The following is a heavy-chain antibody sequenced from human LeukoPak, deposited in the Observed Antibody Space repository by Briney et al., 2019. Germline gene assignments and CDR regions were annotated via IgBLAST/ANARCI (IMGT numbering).Heavy chain of an antibody. D-gene: IGHD4-11*01. Sequence: GGSLRLSCAASGFTFSSYWMHWVRQAPGKGLVWVSRINSDGSRTTDADSVKGRFTISRDNAKNTLYLQMNSLRAEDTAVYYCGRGGVTTNYWGQGTLVTVSS. CDR2: INSDGSRT. CDR3: GRGGVTTNY. CDR1: GFTFSSYW. V-gene: IGHV3-74*01. J-gene: IGHJ4*02.